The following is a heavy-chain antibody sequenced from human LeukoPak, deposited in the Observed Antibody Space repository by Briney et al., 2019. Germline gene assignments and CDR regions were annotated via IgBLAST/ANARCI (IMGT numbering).Heavy chain of an antibody. CDR2: IGTAGDT. D-gene: IGHD3-10*01. V-gene: IGHV3-13*04. CDR1: GFTVSTSD. Sequence: PGGSLRLSCAASGFTVSTSDMQWVRQATGKGLEWVSAIGTAGDTYYPGSVKGRFTISRENAKNSLYLQMNSLRAGDTAVYYCARGRGNWFDPWGQGTLVTVSS. J-gene: IGHJ5*02. CDR3: ARGRGNWFDP.